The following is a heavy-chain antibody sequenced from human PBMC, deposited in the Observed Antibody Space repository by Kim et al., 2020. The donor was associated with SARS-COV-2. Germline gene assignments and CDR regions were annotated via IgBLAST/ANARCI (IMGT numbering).Heavy chain of an antibody. CDR2: GET. Sequence: GETIYAKKLQGRVTMTEDTSTDTAYMELSSLRSEDTAVYYCATIHGDFNYWGQGTLVTVSS. CDR3: ATIHGDFNY. D-gene: IGHD7-27*01. V-gene: IGHV1-24*01. J-gene: IGHJ4*02.